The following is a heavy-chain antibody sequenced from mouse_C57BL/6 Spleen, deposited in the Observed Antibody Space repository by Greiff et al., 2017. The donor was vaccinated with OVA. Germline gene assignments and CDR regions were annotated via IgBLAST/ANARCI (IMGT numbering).Heavy chain of an antibody. CDR2: IRSKSNNYAT. V-gene: IGHV10-1*01. CDR3: VRHDHSAMDY. J-gene: IGHJ4*01. Sequence: EVKLMESGGGLVQPKGSLKLSCAASGFSFNTYAMNWVRQAPGKGLEWVARIRSKSNNYATYYADSVKDRFTISRDDSESMLYLQMNNLKTEDTAMYYCVRHDHSAMDYWGQGTSVTVSS. CDR1: GFSFNTYA.